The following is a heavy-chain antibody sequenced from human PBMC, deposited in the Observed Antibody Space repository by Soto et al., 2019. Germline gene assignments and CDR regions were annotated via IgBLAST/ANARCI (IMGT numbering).Heavy chain of an antibody. D-gene: IGHD4-17*01. Sequence: GGSLRLSCAASGFTFSSHSMNWVRQAPGKGLEWVSSISSSSSYIYYADSVKGRFTISRDNAKNSLYLQMNSLRAEDTAVYYCARDTPIGTTVTTWVYYYYYGMDVWGQGTTVTVSS. CDR1: GFTFSSHS. V-gene: IGHV3-21*01. CDR3: ARDTPIGTTVTTWVYYYYYGMDV. J-gene: IGHJ6*02. CDR2: ISSSSSYI.